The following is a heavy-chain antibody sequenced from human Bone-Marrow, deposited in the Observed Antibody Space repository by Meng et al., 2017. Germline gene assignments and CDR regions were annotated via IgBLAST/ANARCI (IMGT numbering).Heavy chain of an antibody. Sequence: GESLKISCAACGFTFSSYDMHWVRQAPGKGLEWVSYISSSGRTIYYADSVKGRFTISRDNAKNSLYLQMNSLRAEDTAVYYCARGGADYDILTGYYILEFRDPLVGYFDYWGQGTLVTVSS. D-gene: IGHD3-9*01. CDR2: ISSSGRTI. V-gene: IGHV3-48*03. CDR1: GFTFSSYD. CDR3: ARGGADYDILTGYYILEFRDPLVGYFDY. J-gene: IGHJ4*02.